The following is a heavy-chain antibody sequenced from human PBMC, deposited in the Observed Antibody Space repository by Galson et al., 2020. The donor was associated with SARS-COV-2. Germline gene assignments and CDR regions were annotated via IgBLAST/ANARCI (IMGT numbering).Heavy chain of an antibody. J-gene: IGHJ3*01. V-gene: IGHV4-34*01. Sequence: SETLSLTCAVYGGSFSGYCWTWIRQPPGKGPEWIGEITHTGSNNYNPSLKSRVTISRDTSKNQFSLKLSSLNAADTAIYYCARAPDYDILTGDYSDAFDVWSRGTLVTVSS. CDR2: ITHTGSN. D-gene: IGHD3-9*01. CDR3: ARAPDYDILTGDYSDAFDV. CDR1: GGSFSGYC.